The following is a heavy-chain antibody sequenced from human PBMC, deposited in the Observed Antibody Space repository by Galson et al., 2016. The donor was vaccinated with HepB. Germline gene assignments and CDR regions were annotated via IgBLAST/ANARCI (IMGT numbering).Heavy chain of an antibody. V-gene: IGHV4-30-2*01. CDR2: ISHSGST. CDR3: ARGLRNYYGSGSYLWYFDS. J-gene: IGHJ4*02. CDR1: GGSLSSGGYS. Sequence: TLSLTCALSGGSLSSGGYSWTWIRQPPGKGLEWIGFISHSGSTYYNPSLKSRVTMSLDRSKIQFSLRLSSVTAADTAVYYCARGLRNYYGSGSYLWYFDSWGQGTLVTVSS. D-gene: IGHD3-10*01.